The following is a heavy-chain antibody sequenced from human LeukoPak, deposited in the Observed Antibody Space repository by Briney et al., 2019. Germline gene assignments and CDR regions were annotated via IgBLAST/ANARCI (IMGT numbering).Heavy chain of an antibody. CDR1: GLTVSSYA. Sequence: GGSLRLSCAASGLTVSSYAMSWVRQAPGKWLEWVSAISGSGGSTYYADSVKGRFTISRDNSKNTLYLQMNSLRAEDTAVYYCAKDFTPEVGYGMDVWGQGTTVTVSS. CDR2: ISGSGGST. V-gene: IGHV3-23*01. CDR3: AKDFTPEVGYGMDV. D-gene: IGHD1-26*01. J-gene: IGHJ6*02.